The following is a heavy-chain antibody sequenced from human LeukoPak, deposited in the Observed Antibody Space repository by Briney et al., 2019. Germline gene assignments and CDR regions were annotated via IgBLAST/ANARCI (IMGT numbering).Heavy chain of an antibody. J-gene: IGHJ6*03. Sequence: ASVKVSCKASGYTFTSYYMHWVRQAPGQGLEWMGIINPSGGSTSYAQKFQGRVTMTRDMSTSTVYMELSSLRSEDTAVYYCARDFTIFGVVYYYMDVWGKGTTVTVSS. D-gene: IGHD3-3*01. CDR2: INPSGGST. CDR3: ARDFTIFGVVYYYMDV. CDR1: GYTFTSYY. V-gene: IGHV1-46*01.